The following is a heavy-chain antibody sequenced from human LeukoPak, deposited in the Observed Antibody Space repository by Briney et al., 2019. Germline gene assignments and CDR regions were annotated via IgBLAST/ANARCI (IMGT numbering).Heavy chain of an antibody. CDR1: GGTFSSYA. J-gene: IGHJ3*02. V-gene: IGHV1-69*04. D-gene: IGHD3-10*01. Sequence: SVKVSCKASGGTFSSYAISWVRQAPGQGLEWMGRIIPILGIANYAQKFQGRVTITADKSTSTAYMELSSLRSEDTAVYYCARGLSSGFDAFDIWGQGTMVTVSS. CDR2: IIPILGIA. CDR3: ARGLSSGFDAFDI.